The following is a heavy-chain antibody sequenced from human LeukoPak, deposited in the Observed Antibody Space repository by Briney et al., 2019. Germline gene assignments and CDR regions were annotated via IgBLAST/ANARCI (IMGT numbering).Heavy chain of an antibody. CDR1: GFTFDDYG. CDR3: FLGSGYYDAFDI. D-gene: IGHD3-22*01. Sequence: GGSLRLSCAASGFTFDDYGMSWVRQAPGKGLEWVSVIYSGGSTYYADSVKGRFTISRDNSKNTLYLQMNSLRAEDTAVYYCFLGSGYYDAFDIWGQGTMVTVSS. V-gene: IGHV3-66*01. J-gene: IGHJ3*02. CDR2: IYSGGST.